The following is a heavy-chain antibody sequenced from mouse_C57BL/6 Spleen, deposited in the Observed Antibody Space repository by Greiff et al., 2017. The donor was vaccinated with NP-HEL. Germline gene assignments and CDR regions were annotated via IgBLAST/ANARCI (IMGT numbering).Heavy chain of an antibody. CDR3: ARSYYGSSYEGDCDY. V-gene: IGHV1-55*01. Sequence: QVQLQQPGAELVKPGASVKMSCKASGYTFTSYWITWVKQRPGQGLEWIGDIYPGSGSTNYNQKFKSKATLTVDTSSSTAYMQLSSLTSEDSAVYYCARSYYGSSYEGDCDYWGQGTTLTVSS. CDR2: IYPGSGST. J-gene: IGHJ2*01. D-gene: IGHD1-1*01. CDR1: GYTFTSYW.